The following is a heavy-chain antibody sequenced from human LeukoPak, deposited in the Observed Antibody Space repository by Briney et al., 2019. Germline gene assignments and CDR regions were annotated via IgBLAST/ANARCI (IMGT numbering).Heavy chain of an antibody. CDR1: GGSISSGGYY. CDR3: ARERYYDFWSGSPTSYGMDV. D-gene: IGHD3-3*01. J-gene: IGHJ6*02. Sequence: SETLSLTCTASGGSISSGGYYWSWIRQHPGKGLEWIGYIYYSGSTYYNPSLKSRVTISVDTSKNQFSLKLSSVTAADTAVYYCARERYYDFWSGSPTSYGMDVWGQGTTVTVSS. V-gene: IGHV4-31*03. CDR2: IYYSGST.